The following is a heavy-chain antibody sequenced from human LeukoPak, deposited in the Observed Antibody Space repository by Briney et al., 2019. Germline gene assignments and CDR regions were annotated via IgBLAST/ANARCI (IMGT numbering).Heavy chain of an antibody. CDR1: GVSISSDN. CDR2: VYYSGIT. V-gene: IGHV4-59*08. D-gene: IGHD3-3*01. Sequence: SETLSLTCAVSGVSISSDNRGWVRQPPGKGLEWIGYVYYSGITNYNPSLKSRVTISVGTSKNHFSLKLTSVTAADTAVYYCARLLGWSGPINWFDPWGRGTLVTVSS. J-gene: IGHJ5*02. CDR3: ARLLGWSGPINWFDP.